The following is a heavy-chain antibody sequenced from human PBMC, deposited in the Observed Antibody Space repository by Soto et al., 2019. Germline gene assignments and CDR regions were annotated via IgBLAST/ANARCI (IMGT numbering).Heavy chain of an antibody. CDR2: IYSSGTT. CDR3: ARGPFCGDDCYFDV. D-gene: IGHD2-21*02. J-gene: IGHJ4*02. Sequence: PPHTTPVPSPVVWRSISGFSWRRVRHPAGKGLEWIGRIYSSGTTKYNPSLRNRVTMSVDTSTDQYSLNLASMTAADTAVYFRARGPFCGDDCYFDVCGQGTQVTVAS. V-gene: IGHV4-4*07. CDR1: WRSISGFS.